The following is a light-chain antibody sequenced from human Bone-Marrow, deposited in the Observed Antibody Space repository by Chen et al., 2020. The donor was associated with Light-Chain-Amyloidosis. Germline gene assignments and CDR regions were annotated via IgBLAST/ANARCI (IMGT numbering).Light chain of an antibody. V-gene: IGLV3-25*03. CDR1: DLPTKY. J-gene: IGLJ2*01. Sequence: SYELTQPPSVSVSPGQTARITCSGDDLPTKYAYWYQQKPGQAPVLVIHRDTERPSGISERFSGSRAGTTATLTISGVQAEDGADYRCQSADSSGTYEVIFGGGTKLTVL. CDR2: RDT. CDR3: QSADSSGTYEVI.